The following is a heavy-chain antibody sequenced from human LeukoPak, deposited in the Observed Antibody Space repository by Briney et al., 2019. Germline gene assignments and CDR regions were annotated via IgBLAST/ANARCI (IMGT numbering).Heavy chain of an antibody. V-gene: IGHV5-51*01. CDR1: GYSFTSYW. CDR2: IYPGDSDT. J-gene: IGHJ4*02. CDR3: ARQSRRYSSVHDY. D-gene: IGHD6-19*01. Sequence: PGESLKISCKGAGYSFTSYWIGWVRQMPGKDLEWMGIIYPGDSDTRYSPSFQGQVTISADKSISTAYLQWSSLKASDTAMYYCARQSRRYSSVHDYWGQGTLVTVSS.